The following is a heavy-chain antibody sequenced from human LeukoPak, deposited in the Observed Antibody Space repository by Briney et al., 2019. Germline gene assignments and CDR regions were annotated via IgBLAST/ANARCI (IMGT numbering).Heavy chain of an antibody. Sequence: SLRLSCVQCGFTFSRFGIHWVRPAPGKGGEGGAVIWYDGSDKKYAQSVQGRFTISRDNSKNTPYMQMNSLRADETAVYYCARERVEDCSNGVCYWLCDDWGQGALVTVSS. CDR3: ARERVEDCSNGVCYWLCDD. D-gene: IGHD2-8*01. V-gene: IGHV3-33*01. CDR1: GFTFSRFG. CDR2: IWYDGSDK. J-gene: IGHJ4*02.